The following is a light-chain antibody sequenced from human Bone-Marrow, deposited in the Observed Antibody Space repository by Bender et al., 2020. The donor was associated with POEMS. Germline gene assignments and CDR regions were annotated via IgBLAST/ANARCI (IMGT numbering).Light chain of an antibody. CDR1: SGDVGGYNY. V-gene: IGLV2-8*01. CDR2: EVS. J-gene: IGLJ3*02. Sequence: QSALTQPASVSGSRGQSVTISCTGTSGDVGGYNYVSWYQQHPGKAPKLMIYEVSKRPSGVPDRFSASKSGTSASLAITGLQAEDEGDYYCQSYDNSLGGWVFGGGTKLTVL. CDR3: QSYDNSLGGWV.